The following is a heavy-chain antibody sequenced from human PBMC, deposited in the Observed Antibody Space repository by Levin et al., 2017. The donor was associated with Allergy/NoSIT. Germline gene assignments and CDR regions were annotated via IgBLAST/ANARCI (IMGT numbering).Heavy chain of an antibody. J-gene: IGHJ4*02. CDR1: GFTFSSYG. Sequence: GESLKISCAASGFTFSSYGMHWVRQAPGKGLEWVAVISYDGSNKYYADSVKGRFTIPRDNSKNTLYLQMNSLRAEDTAVYYCAKSSGYGFQFFDYWGQGTLVTVSS. CDR3: AKSSGYGFQFFDY. CDR2: ISYDGSNK. D-gene: IGHD5-12*01. V-gene: IGHV3-30*18.